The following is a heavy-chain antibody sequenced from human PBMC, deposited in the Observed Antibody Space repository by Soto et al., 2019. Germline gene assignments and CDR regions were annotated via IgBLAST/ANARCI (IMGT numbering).Heavy chain of an antibody. Sequence: PSETLSLTCTVSGGSIGSSSYYWGWIRHPPGKGLEWIGSIYYSGSTYYNPSLKSRVTISVDTSKNQFSLKLSSVTAADTAVYYCARQIYDLLTWFDAWGQGTLVTVSS. D-gene: IGHD3-3*01. V-gene: IGHV4-39*01. J-gene: IGHJ5*02. CDR2: IYYSGST. CDR1: GGSIGSSSYY. CDR3: ARQIYDLLTWFDA.